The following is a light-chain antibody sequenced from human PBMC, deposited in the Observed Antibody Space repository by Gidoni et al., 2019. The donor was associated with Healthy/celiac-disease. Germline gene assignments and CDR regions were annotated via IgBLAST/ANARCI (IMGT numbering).Light chain of an antibody. Sequence: QSALTQPRSVSGSPGQTVTISCTGSSNDVGAYNYVSWYQQLPGKAPKVIIFDVNRRPSGVPDRFSGSKSGNTASLTISGLQADDEADYYCCSYAGNSVIVGVGTKVTVL. CDR3: CSYAGNSVI. V-gene: IGLV2-11*01. CDR1: SNDVGAYNY. CDR2: DVN. J-gene: IGLJ2*01.